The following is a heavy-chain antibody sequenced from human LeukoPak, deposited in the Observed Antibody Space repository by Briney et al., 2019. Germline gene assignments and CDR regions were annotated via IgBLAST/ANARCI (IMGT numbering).Heavy chain of an antibody. CDR3: ASIAARPFYYGMDV. CDR2: IYYSGST. D-gene: IGHD6-6*01. J-gene: IGHJ6*02. V-gene: IGHV4-31*03. Sequence: SETLSLTCTVSGGSISSGGYYWSWIRQHPGKGLEWIGYIYYSGSTYYNPSLKSRVTISVDTSKNQFSLKLSSVTAADTAVYYCASIAARPFYYGMDVWGQGTTLTVSS. CDR1: GGSISSGGYY.